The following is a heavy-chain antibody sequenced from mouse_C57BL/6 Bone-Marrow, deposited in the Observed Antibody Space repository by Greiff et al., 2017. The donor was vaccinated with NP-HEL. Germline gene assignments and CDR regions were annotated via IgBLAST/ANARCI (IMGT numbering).Heavy chain of an antibody. CDR3: ARDAGDGNWYFDV. CDR1: GFTFSDFY. CDR2: SRNKANDYTT. J-gene: IGHJ1*03. V-gene: IGHV7-1*01. Sequence: EVKVVESGGGLVQSGRSLRLSCATSGFTFSDFYMEWVRQAPGKGLEWIAASRNKANDYTTEYSASVKGRFIVSRDTSQSILYLQMNALRAEDTAIYYCARDAGDGNWYFDVWGTGTTVTVSS.